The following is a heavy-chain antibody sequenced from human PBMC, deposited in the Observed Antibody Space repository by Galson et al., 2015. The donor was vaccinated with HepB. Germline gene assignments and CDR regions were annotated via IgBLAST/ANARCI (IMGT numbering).Heavy chain of an antibody. J-gene: IGHJ4*02. CDR2: ISAYNGNT. CDR3: ARDRYCSSTSCYTGLFDY. V-gene: IGHV1-18*04. CDR1: GYTFTSYG. D-gene: IGHD2-2*02. Sequence: SVKVSCKASGYTFTSYGISWVRQAPGQGLEWMGWISAYNGNTNYAQKLQGRVTMTTDTSTSTAYMELRSLRSDDTAVYYCARDRYCSSTSCYTGLFDYWGQGTLVTVSS.